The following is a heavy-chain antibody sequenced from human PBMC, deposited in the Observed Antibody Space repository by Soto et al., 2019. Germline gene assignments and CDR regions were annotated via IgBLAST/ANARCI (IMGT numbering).Heavy chain of an antibody. Sequence: ASVKVSCKASGYTFNIYGITWVRQAPGQGPEWMGWISTDNGKTKYAPKFQGRVTITKDESTSTAYLELRSLRYEKKGRNYCEREGKGTPRYQYFGMDGWGQGTTVTVSS. CDR2: ISTDNGKT. J-gene: IGHJ6*02. CDR1: GYTFNIYG. CDR3: EREGKGTPRYQYFGMDG. V-gene: IGHV1-18*01.